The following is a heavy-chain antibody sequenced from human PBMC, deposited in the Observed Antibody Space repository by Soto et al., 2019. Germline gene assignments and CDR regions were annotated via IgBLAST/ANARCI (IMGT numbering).Heavy chain of an antibody. CDR2: ISGSGATT. Sequence: EVQLLESGGGLVQTGGSLRLSCAASGFTFNNYAMSWVRQAPGKGLEWVSLISGSGATTAYADSVRGRFTSSRDNFRNTVYLHMSGLGAEDTAVYYCAKGATLVGVVINWGQGTLVTVSS. CDR3: AKGATLVGVVIN. D-gene: IGHD3-3*01. V-gene: IGHV3-23*01. CDR1: GFTFNNYA. J-gene: IGHJ4*02.